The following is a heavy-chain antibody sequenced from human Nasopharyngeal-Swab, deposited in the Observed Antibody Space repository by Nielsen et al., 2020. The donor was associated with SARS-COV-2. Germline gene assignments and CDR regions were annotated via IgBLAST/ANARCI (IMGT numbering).Heavy chain of an antibody. CDR2: ISGYNGKT. V-gene: IGHV1-18*01. J-gene: IGHJ6*02. CDR3: AREGAMVRSYGMDV. Sequence: WVRQAPGQGLEWMGWISGYNGKTNYAEKFQDRVTMTTDTSTYTAYMELRSLRSDDTAMYYCAREGAMVRSYGMDVWGQGTMVTVSS. D-gene: IGHD3-10*01.